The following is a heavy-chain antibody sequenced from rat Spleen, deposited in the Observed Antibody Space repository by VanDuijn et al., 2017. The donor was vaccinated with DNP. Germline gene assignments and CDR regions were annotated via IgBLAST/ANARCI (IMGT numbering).Heavy chain of an antibody. J-gene: IGHJ2*01. Sequence: EVQLVESGGGLVQPGRSMKLSCAASGFTFSNYYMAWVRQAPTKGLEWVAAISTGGGNTYYPDSVKGRFTISGDNAKISLYLQMNSLKSEDTATYYCARWHLGTSTLDYWGQGVMVTVSS. V-gene: IGHV5-25*01. D-gene: IGHD2-7*01. CDR1: GFTFSNYY. CDR3: ARWHLGTSTLDY. CDR2: ISTGGGNT.